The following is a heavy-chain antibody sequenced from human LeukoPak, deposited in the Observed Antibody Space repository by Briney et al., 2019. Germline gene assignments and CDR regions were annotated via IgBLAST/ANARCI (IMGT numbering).Heavy chain of an antibody. V-gene: IGHV3-21*01. J-gene: IGHJ4*02. CDR3: ALYDGTYGYFDY. CDR2: ISSSSSYI. CDR1: GFTFSSYS. D-gene: IGHD1-26*01. Sequence: GGSLRLSCAASGFTFSSYSMNWVRQAPGKGLEWVSSISSSSSYIYYADSVKGRFTISRDNAKNSLYLQMNSLRAEDTAVYYCALYDGTYGYFDYWGQGSLVTVSS.